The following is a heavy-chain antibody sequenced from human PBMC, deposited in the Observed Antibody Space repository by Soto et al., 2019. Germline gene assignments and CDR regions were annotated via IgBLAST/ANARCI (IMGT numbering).Heavy chain of an antibody. D-gene: IGHD3-16*02. Sequence: GESLKISCKGSGYSFTSYWIGWVRQMPGKGLEWMGIIHPVDSDTRYSPSFQGQVTISADKSISTAYLQWSSLKASDTAMYYCARHRAITFGGVIVIPNPSNYYYYGMDVWGQGTTVTVSS. J-gene: IGHJ6*02. V-gene: IGHV5-51*01. CDR2: IHPVDSDT. CDR3: ARHRAITFGGVIVIPNPSNYYYYGMDV. CDR1: GYSFTSYW.